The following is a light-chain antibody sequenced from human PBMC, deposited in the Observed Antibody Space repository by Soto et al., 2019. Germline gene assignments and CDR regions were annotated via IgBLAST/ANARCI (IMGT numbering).Light chain of an antibody. J-gene: IGKJ2*01. CDR2: GAS. Sequence: EIVMTQSLATLSVSPGERATLSCRASQSVSSNLTWYQQKPGQAPRLLIYGASTRATGIPVRFSGSGSGTEFTLTISSLQSEDFAVYYCQQYNNWPPYTFGQGTKVDI. CDR3: QQYNNWPPYT. CDR1: QSVSSN. V-gene: IGKV3-15*01.